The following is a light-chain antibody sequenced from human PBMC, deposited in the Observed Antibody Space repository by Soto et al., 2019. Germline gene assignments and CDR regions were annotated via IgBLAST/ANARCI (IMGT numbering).Light chain of an antibody. CDR2: WAS. V-gene: IGKV4-1*01. CDR1: QTLLHSSNNKSY. CDR3: QQYYSPPPLT. Sequence: DIGMTQSPHSLAGSPGERATLNRKSSQTLLHSSNNKSYLAWNQQKPGQPHKLLLHWASTRESGVADRFSGSGSETDFNLTISSLQAEDVEVYYCQQYYSPPPLTFGGGTNVEF. J-gene: IGKJ4*01.